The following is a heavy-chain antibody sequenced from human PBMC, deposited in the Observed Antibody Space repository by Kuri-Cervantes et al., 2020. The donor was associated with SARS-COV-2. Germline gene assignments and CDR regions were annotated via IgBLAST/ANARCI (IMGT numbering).Heavy chain of an antibody. D-gene: IGHD5-18*01. J-gene: IGHJ6*02. CDR2: INPSGGST. CDR1: GYTFTSYY. Sequence: ASVKVSCKASGYTFTSYYMHWVRQAPGQGLEWMGIINPSGGSTSNAQKFQGRVTMTRDTSTSTVYMELSSLRSEDTAVYYCARDQMDTAMVTDGMDVWGQGTTVTVSS. CDR3: ARDQMDTAMVTDGMDV. V-gene: IGHV1-46*01.